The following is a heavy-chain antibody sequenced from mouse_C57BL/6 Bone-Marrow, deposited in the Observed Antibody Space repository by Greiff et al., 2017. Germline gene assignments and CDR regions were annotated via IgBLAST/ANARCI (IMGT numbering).Heavy chain of an antibody. V-gene: IGHV1-15*01. J-gene: IGHJ2*01. CDR1: GYTFTDYE. Sequence: VQLVESGAELVRPGASVTLSCKASGYTFTDYEMHWVKQTPVHGLEWIGAIDPETGGTAYNQKFKGKAILTADKSSSTAYMELRSLTSEDSAVYYCTRYDYWGQGTTLTVSS. CDR3: TRYDY. CDR2: IDPETGGT.